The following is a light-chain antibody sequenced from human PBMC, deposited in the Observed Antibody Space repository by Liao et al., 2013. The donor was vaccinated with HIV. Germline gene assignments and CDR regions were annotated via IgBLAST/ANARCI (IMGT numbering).Light chain of an antibody. Sequence: SYVLTQPPSVSVAPGKTARITCGGKNIGSKSVHWYQQKPGQAPVLVIYYDSDRPSGIPERFSGSNSGHTATLTISRVEAGDEADYYCQVWDDNSNHWVFGGGTKLTVL. CDR2: YDS. CDR1: NIGSKS. V-gene: IGLV3-21*04. CDR3: QVWDDNSNHWV. J-gene: IGLJ3*02.